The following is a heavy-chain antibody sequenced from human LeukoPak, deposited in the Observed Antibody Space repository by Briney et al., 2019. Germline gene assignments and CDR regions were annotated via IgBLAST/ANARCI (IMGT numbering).Heavy chain of an antibody. CDR2: IDHRGST. CDR3: VTPIGDSSTSEH. J-gene: IGHJ4*02. CDR1: GGSFSGYY. V-gene: IGHV4-34*01. Sequence: SETLSLTCAVYGGSFSGYYWSWSRQPPGKGLEWIGEIDHRGSTNYNPSLKSRVTISVDTSKNQFSLRLSSVTTVDTAVYYCVTPIGDSSTSEHWGQGTLVTVSS. D-gene: IGHD6-13*01.